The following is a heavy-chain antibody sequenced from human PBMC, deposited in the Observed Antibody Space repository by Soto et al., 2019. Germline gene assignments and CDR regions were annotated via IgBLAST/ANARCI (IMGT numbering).Heavy chain of an antibody. Sequence: QVQLQEAGPGLMKASQTLSLTCTVSGGSISSGDYYWSWIRQPPGKGLEWIGYIYYSGSTYYNPSLKSRSTISIDTSKNQFFLKLHSVTAADTAVYYCARLYTGYESFDYWGQGTLVTVSS. D-gene: IGHD5-12*01. CDR1: GGSISSGDYY. V-gene: IGHV4-30-4*01. J-gene: IGHJ4*02. CDR3: ARLYTGYESFDY. CDR2: IYYSGST.